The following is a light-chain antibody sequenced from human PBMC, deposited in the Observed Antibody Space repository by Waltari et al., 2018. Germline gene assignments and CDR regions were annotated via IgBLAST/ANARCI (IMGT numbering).Light chain of an antibody. CDR1: NNDIGGYDY. CDR2: DVS. Sequence: QSALTQPASVSGSPGQSITISCTGTNNDIGGYDYVSWYQQHPGKAPKLLIYDVSDRPSGVSIRLSGSKSGNTASLTISGLQTEDEADYYCSSYVSGSTLKMFGGGTKLTVL. V-gene: IGLV2-14*01. CDR3: SSYVSGSTLKM. J-gene: IGLJ3*02.